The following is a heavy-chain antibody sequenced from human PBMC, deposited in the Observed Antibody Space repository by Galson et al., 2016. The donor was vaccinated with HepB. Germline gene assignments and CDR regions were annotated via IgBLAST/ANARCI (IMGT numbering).Heavy chain of an antibody. CDR1: GFTFSDYY. V-gene: IGHV3-11*01. CDR2: ISSSGRII. CDR3: ARDRQWLDFDY. J-gene: IGHJ4*02. Sequence: SLRLSCAASGFTFSDYYMHWIRQAPGKGLEWVSYISSSGRIIHYADSLKGRFTISRDNAKNSLYLQMDSLRADDTAVYYCARDRQWLDFDYWGQGTLVTVSS. D-gene: IGHD6-19*01.